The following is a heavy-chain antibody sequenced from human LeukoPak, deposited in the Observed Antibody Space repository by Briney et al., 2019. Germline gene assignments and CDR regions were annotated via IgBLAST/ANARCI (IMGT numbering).Heavy chain of an antibody. CDR3: ARPPLQAEDTYFDY. V-gene: IGHV3-30-3*01. CDR2: ISYDGSNK. CDR1: GFTLCRFA. J-gene: IGHJ4*02. Sequence: PGGGLGLSCAASGFTLCRFAILWGPQAPGKGGEGVGVISYDGSNKYYADSVKGRFTISRDNSKNTLYLQMNSLRAEDTAVYYCARPPLQAEDTYFDYWGQGTLVTVSS.